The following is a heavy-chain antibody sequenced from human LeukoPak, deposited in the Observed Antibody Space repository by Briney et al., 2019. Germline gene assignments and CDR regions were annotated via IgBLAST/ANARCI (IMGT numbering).Heavy chain of an antibody. V-gene: IGHV3-74*01. Sequence: GGSLRLSCAASGFTFSSYWMHWVRHAPGKGLVWVPRINSDGSSTSYADSVKGRFTISRDNAKNTLYLQMNSLRAGDTAVYYCATPYGDYYAFDIWGQGTMVTVSS. J-gene: IGHJ3*02. D-gene: IGHD4-17*01. CDR2: INSDGSST. CDR3: ATPYGDYYAFDI. CDR1: GFTFSSYW.